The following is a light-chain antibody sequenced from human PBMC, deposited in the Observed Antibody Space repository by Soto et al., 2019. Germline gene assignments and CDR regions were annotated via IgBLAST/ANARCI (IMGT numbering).Light chain of an antibody. CDR1: RSVSSTY. Sequence: LVLKQCRCTLSPSPWERDTLSRRGGRSVSSTYVAWYQQKPGQAPRLLIYDASNSATGIPASFSGSGSGTDFTLTISRLEPEDVVVYCCQQRGYWPGTFGQGTILDI. CDR3: QQRGYWPGT. CDR2: DAS. J-gene: IGKJ1*01. V-gene: IGKV3-11*01.